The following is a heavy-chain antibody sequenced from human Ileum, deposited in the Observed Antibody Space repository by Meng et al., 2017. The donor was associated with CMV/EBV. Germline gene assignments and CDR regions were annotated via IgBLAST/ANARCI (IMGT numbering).Heavy chain of an antibody. V-gene: IGHV1-69*04. D-gene: IGHD3-3*01. J-gene: IGHJ2*01. CDR2: IIPILGIA. CDR1: GGTFSSYT. CDR3: AREWAVPYYDFWSGYYQSSWYFDL. Sequence: SVKVSCKASGGTFSSYTISWVRQAPGQGLEWTGRIIPILGIANYAQKFQGRVTITADKSTSTAYMELSSLRSEDTAVYYCAREWAVPYYDFWSGYYQSSWYFDLWGRGTLVTVSS.